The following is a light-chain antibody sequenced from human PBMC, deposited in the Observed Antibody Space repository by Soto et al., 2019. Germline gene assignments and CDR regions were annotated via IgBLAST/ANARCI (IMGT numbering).Light chain of an antibody. CDR2: AAS. CDR1: QSVRSN. J-gene: IGKJ5*01. CDR3: QQYNEWPPFT. V-gene: IGKV3-15*01. Sequence: EIVITQSPATLSVSPGEGATLSFRASQSVRSNLAWYQQKPGQAPRLVIYAASTRATGIPDGFSGSVSGTEFTLTISSLQSEDFAVYYCQQYNEWPPFTFGQGTRLEIK.